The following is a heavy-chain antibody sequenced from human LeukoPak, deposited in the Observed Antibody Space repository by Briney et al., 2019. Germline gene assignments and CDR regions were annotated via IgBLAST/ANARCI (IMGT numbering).Heavy chain of an antibody. V-gene: IGHV1-2*02. CDR2: INPNSGDT. D-gene: IGHD1-1*01. J-gene: IGHJ3*02. CDR1: GYTFTGYY. CDR3: VRGTSNACHI. Sequence: ASVKVSRKASGYTFTGYYIHWIRQAPGQGLEWMGWINPNSGDTNYAQKFQGRVTMTRDTSITTAYMELSRLRSDDTAMYYCVRGTSNACHIWGQGTMVTVSS.